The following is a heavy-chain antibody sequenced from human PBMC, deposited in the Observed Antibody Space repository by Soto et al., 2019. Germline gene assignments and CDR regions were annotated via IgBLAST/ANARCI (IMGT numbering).Heavy chain of an antibody. CDR1: GYSFTNYW. CDR3: ARHYSGYFDWLFDY. D-gene: IGHD3-9*01. J-gene: IGHJ4*02. Sequence: GESLKISCKGSGYSFTNYWIGWVRQMPGKGLEWMGIIYPGDSDTRYSPSFQGQVTISADTSINTAYLQWSSLKASDTAMYYCARHYSGYFDWLFDYWGQGTLVTVSS. V-gene: IGHV5-51*01. CDR2: IYPGDSDT.